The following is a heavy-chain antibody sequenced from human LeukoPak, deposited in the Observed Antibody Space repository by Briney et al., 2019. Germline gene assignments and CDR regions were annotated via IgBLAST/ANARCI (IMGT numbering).Heavy chain of an antibody. CDR3: AKDGGGYYYDSSGYYPDY. J-gene: IGHJ4*02. V-gene: IGHV3-30*18. D-gene: IGHD3-22*01. Sequence: GRSLRLSCAASGFTFSSYGMHWVRHAPGKGLEWGAVISYDGSNKYYADSVKGRFTISRDNSKNTLYLQMNSLRAEDTAVYYCAKDGGGYYYDSSGYYPDYWGQGTLVTVSS. CDR2: ISYDGSNK. CDR1: GFTFSSYG.